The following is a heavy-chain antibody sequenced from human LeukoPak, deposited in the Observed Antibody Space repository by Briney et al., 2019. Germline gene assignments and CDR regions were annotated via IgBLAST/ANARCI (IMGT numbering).Heavy chain of an antibody. V-gene: IGHV6-1*01. CDR2: TYYRSKWYN. J-gene: IGHJ6*02. CDR3: ATPAASYYGMDV. CDR1: GDSISRTSAA. Sequence: SQTLSLTCAISGDSISRTSAAWNWIRQSPSRGLEWLGRTYYRSKWYNDYAVFVKSRITVNPDTSKNQFSLQLRSVTPEDTAVYYCATPAASYYGMDVWGQGTTVTVSS. D-gene: IGHD2-2*01.